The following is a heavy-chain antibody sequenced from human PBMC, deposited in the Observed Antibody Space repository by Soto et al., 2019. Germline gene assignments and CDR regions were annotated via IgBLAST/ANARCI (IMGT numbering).Heavy chain of an antibody. CDR2: IYYSGST. CDR1: GGSISSGGYY. D-gene: IGHD3-10*01. V-gene: IGHV4-31*03. J-gene: IGHJ6*02. CDR3: ARDPTRTPSYGSGSSYYYYYGMDV. Sequence: SETLSLTCTVSGGSISSGGYYWSWIRQHPGKGLEWIGYIYYSGSTYYNPSLKSRVTISVDTSKNQFSLKLSSVTAADTAVYYCARDPTRTPSYGSGSSYYYYYGMDVWGQGTTVTVSS.